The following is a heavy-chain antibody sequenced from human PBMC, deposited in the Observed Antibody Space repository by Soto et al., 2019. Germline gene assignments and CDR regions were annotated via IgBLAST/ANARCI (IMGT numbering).Heavy chain of an antibody. CDR1: GFTFSSQW. Sequence: GGSLRLSCTASGFTFSSQWLHWVRQAPGKGLMWISRILNDGTTANYADSVKGRFTVSRDNAKKTMSLQMNNLRAEDTAVYYCATWRGGYTYGLDHWGQGTPVTVSS. D-gene: IGHD5-18*01. V-gene: IGHV3-74*01. CDR2: ILNDGTTA. J-gene: IGHJ4*02. CDR3: ATWRGGYTYGLDH.